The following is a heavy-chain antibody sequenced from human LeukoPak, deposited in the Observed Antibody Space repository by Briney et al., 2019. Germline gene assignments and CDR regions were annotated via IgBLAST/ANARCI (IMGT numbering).Heavy chain of an antibody. Sequence: SETLSLTCTVSGGSISSSSYYWGWIRQPPGKGLEWIGSIYYSGSTYYNPSLKSRVTISVDTSKNQFSLKLSSVTAADTAVYYCARRGSIAARSYYYYYMDVWGKGTTVTVSS. D-gene: IGHD6-6*01. CDR3: ARRGSIAARSYYYYYMDV. V-gene: IGHV4-39*01. J-gene: IGHJ6*03. CDR2: IYYSGST. CDR1: GGSISSSSYY.